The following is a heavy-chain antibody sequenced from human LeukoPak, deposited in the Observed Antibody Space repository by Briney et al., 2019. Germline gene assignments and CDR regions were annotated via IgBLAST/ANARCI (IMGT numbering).Heavy chain of an antibody. V-gene: IGHV4-59*04. D-gene: IGHD3-3*01. Sequence: SETLSLTCSVSDGSINLYQWSWIRQPPGKGLEWIGSIYHSGSTYYNPSLKSRVTLSVDTSNNQFSLKLSSVTAADTAVYYCARVGFWSGYATLYYFDYWGQGTLVTVSS. CDR2: IYHSGST. J-gene: IGHJ4*02. CDR3: ARVGFWSGYATLYYFDY. CDR1: DGSINLYQ.